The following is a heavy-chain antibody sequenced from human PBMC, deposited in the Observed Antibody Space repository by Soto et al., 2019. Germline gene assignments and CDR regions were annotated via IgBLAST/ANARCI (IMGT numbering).Heavy chain of an antibody. CDR1: GDSISSSSYY. CDR2: IYYSGST. J-gene: IGHJ6*02. V-gene: IGHV4-39*01. D-gene: IGHD3-16*01. Sequence: SETLSLTCTVSGDSISSSSYYWAWIRQPPGKGLEWIGSIYYSGSTYYNPSLKSRVTISVDTSKNQFSLKVRSVTAADTAIYYCARSTEVTFGDNGYYYYGMDVCGQXTTVTVS. CDR3: ARSTEVTFGDNGYYYYGMDV.